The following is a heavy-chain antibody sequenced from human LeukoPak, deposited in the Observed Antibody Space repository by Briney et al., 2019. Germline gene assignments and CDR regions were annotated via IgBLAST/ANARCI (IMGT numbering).Heavy chain of an antibody. CDR3: ARDRAELKYYGSGTYSAFDSFDI. CDR2: IIPILGIA. Sequence: SVKVSCKASGGTFSSYAISWVRQAPGQGLEWMGRIIPILGIANYAQKFQGRVTITADKSTSTAYMELSSLRSEDTAVYYCARDRAELKYYGSGTYSAFDSFDIWGQGTMVTVSS. D-gene: IGHD3-10*01. CDR1: GGTFSSYA. J-gene: IGHJ3*02. V-gene: IGHV1-69*04.